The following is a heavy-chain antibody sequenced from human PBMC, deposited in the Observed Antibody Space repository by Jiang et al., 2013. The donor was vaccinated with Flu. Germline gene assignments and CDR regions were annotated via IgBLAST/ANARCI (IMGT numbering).Heavy chain of an antibody. Sequence: TQTLTVDLHLLWVLTHHLLEWVWPGSVSPHGKALEWLALIYWDADKRYSPPLKSRLTITKDTSRNQVVLIMTNMDPVDTATYYCAHKGVWGYPGQTDAFNVWGQGTVVTVSS. CDR2: IYWDADK. CDR1: VLTHHLLEWV. V-gene: IGHV2-5*02. J-gene: IGHJ3*01. CDR3: AHKGVWGYPGQTDAFNV. D-gene: IGHD7-27*01.